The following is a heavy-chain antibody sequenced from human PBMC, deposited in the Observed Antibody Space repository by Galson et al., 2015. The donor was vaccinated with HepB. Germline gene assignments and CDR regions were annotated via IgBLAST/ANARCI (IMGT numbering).Heavy chain of an antibody. CDR3: AKVFPEKTDGWYRQALYYVDS. CDR2: ITPSGDNT. Sequence: LRLSCAASGFTFSYYALSWVRQAPGKGLEWVSAITPSGDNTYSADSMKGRFTISRDNSQNTLFLQMNSLRADDTAIYFCAKVFPEKTDGWYRQALYYVDSWGQGTRVTVSS. CDR1: GFTFSYYA. V-gene: IGHV3-23*01. J-gene: IGHJ4*02. D-gene: IGHD6-19*01.